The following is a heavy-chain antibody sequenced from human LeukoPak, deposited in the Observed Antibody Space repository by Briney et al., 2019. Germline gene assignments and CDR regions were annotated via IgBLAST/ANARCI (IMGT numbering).Heavy chain of an antibody. V-gene: IGHV4-38-2*02. CDR1: GYSNSSGYY. J-gene: IGHJ4*02. CDR3: ARVTSSSWFEGYFDY. D-gene: IGHD6-13*01. Sequence: SETLSLTCTVSGYSNSSGYYWGWIRQPPGKGLEWIGNIYHGGSTYYNPSLKSRVTMSGDTSKNHFSLNLSSVTAADTAVYYCARVTSSSWFEGYFDYWGQGTLVTVSS. CDR2: IYHGGST.